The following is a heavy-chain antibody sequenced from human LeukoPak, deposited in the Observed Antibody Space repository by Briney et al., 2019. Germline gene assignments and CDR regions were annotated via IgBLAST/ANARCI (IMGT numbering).Heavy chain of an antibody. CDR1: GFTFSSYS. CDR3: ARDWYHAIDY. D-gene: IGHD1-14*01. Sequence: GGSLRLSCAASGFTFSSYSMNWVHQAPGKGLVWVARITSDGFSTTYAESVKGRFTISRDNAKNTLYLQMNSLRVEDTAIYYCARDWYHAIDYWGQGALVTVSS. CDR2: ITSDGFST. J-gene: IGHJ4*02. V-gene: IGHV3-74*03.